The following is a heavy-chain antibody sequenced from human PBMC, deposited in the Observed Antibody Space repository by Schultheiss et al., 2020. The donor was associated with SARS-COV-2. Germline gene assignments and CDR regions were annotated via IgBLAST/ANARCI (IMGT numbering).Heavy chain of an antibody. D-gene: IGHD3-22*01. CDR1: GGSISSNSYY. CDR2: IDYSGST. CDR3: ARDYDRSGYPSYYGMDV. Sequence: SETLSLTCTVSGGSISSNSYYWGWIRQPPGKGLEWIGYIDYSGSTNYNPSLKSRVTISVDTSKNQFSLKLSSVTAADTAVYYCARDYDRSGYPSYYGMDVWGRGTTVTVSS. V-gene: IGHV4-61*01. J-gene: IGHJ6*02.